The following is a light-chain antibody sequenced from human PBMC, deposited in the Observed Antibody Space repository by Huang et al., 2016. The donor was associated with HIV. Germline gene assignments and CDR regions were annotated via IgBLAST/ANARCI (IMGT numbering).Light chain of an antibody. J-gene: IGKJ2*01. V-gene: IGKV3-15*01. Sequence: DTVMTQTPATLSVSPGARATLSCRASQSVGSKLAWFQQKPGQAPMLLIHCASTRATGIPARFSGSGSGTEFTLTISSLQSEDFAVYYCQQYNNWPYTFGQGTKLEIK. CDR3: QQYNNWPYT. CDR2: CAS. CDR1: QSVGSK.